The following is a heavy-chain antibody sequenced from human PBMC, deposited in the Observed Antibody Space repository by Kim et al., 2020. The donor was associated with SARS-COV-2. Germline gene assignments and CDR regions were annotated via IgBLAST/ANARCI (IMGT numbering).Heavy chain of an antibody. Sequence: TYYPGSVKGRFTISRENAKNSLYLQMNSLRAGDTAVYYCARGSRSGMDVWGQGTTVTVSS. CDR3: ARGSRSGMDV. V-gene: IGHV3-13*01. CDR2: T. J-gene: IGHJ6*02.